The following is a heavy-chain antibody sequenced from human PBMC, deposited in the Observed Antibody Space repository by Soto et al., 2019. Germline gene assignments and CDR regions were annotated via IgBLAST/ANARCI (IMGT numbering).Heavy chain of an antibody. CDR2: IFYSGTT. CDR3: ARFLVAWGTSDP. Sequence: PSETLSLTCTVSGGSISSGGYYWSWIRQHPGRGLEWIGYIFYSGTTYYSPSFQGQVTISADKSISTAYLQWSSLKASDTAMYYCARFLVAWGTSDPWGQGTLVTVSS. D-gene: IGHD3-16*01. J-gene: IGHJ5*02. V-gene: IGHV4-31*01. CDR1: GGSISSGGYY.